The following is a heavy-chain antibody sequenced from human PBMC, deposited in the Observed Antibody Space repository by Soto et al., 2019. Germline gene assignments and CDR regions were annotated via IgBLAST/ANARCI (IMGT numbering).Heavy chain of an antibody. CDR1: GFTFSSYA. J-gene: IGHJ6*03. Sequence: PGGSLRLSCAASGFTFSSYAMSWVRQAPGKGLEWVSAISGSGGSTYYADSVKGRFTISRDNSKNTLYLQMNSLRAEDTAVYYCAKDPRYCSSTSCYTTYYYYYMDVWGKGTTVTVSS. CDR2: ISGSGGST. V-gene: IGHV3-23*01. D-gene: IGHD2-2*02. CDR3: AKDPRYCSSTSCYTTYYYYYMDV.